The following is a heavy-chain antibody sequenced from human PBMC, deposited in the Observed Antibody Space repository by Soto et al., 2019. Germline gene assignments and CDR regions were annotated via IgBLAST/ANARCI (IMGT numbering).Heavy chain of an antibody. CDR1: GGSFSGYY. Sequence: SETLSLTCAVCGGSFSGYYWSWIRQPPGKGLEWIGEINHSGSTNYNPSLKSRVTISVDTSKNQFSLKLSSVTAADTAVYYCARGRYCSSTSCSYYFDYWGQGTLVTVSS. CDR2: INHSGST. CDR3: ARGRYCSSTSCSYYFDY. D-gene: IGHD2-2*01. V-gene: IGHV4-34*01. J-gene: IGHJ4*02.